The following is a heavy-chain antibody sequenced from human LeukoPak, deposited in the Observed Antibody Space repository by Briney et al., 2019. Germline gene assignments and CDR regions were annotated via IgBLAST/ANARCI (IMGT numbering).Heavy chain of an antibody. V-gene: IGHV4-34*01. CDR3: ARFYDSSGYFTHGGAFDI. D-gene: IGHD3-22*01. CDR1: GGSFSGYY. J-gene: IGHJ3*02. CDR2: INHSGST. Sequence: SETLSLTCAVYGGSFSGYYWSWIRQPPGKGLEWIGEINHSGSTNYNPSLKSRVTISVDTSKDQFSLKLSSVTAADTAVYYCARFYDSSGYFTHGGAFDIWGQGTMVTVSS.